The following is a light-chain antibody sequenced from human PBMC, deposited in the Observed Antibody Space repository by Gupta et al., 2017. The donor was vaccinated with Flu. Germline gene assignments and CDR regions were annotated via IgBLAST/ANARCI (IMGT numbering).Light chain of an antibody. CDR1: SYNVGTYY. CDR2: RNE. Sequence: SSYNVGTYYVYWFQQLPGTAPKLLISRNEQRPSGVLYRFSCAKTGTSASLAISGLRYEDEATYYCETWDDRLSGWVFGGGTKVTVL. CDR3: ETWDDRLSGWV. V-gene: IGLV1-47*01. J-gene: IGLJ3*02.